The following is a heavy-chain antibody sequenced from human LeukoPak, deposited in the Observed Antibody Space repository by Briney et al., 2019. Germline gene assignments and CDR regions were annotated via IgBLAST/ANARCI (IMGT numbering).Heavy chain of an antibody. CDR2: INSDGSMT. CDR3: VRGTAFWNGVDF. J-gene: IGHJ4*02. V-gene: IGHV3-74*01. Sequence: GGSLRLSCAASGFTFSGYWMHWVRRPPGKGLVWVSRINSDGSMTNYADSVKGRFTISRDNANTLYLQMNGLRAEDTAVYYCVRGTAFWNGVDFWGQGTLVTVSS. CDR1: GFTFSGYW. D-gene: IGHD3-3*01.